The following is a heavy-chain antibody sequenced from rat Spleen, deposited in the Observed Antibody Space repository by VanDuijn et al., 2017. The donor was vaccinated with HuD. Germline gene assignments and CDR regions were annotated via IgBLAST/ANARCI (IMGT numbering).Heavy chain of an antibody. J-gene: IGHJ3*01. D-gene: IGHD1-12*02. Sequence: EVQLVESGGGLVQPGRSMKLSCAASGFTFSTFPMAWVRQAPKKGLEWVATISYDGSSTYYRDSVKGRFTISRDNAKSTLYLQMDSLRSEDTATYYCARQGYYDCTYYLNWFAYWGQGTLVTVSS. CDR1: GFTFSTFP. CDR3: ARQGYYDCTYYLNWFAY. CDR2: ISYDGSST. V-gene: IGHV5-29*01.